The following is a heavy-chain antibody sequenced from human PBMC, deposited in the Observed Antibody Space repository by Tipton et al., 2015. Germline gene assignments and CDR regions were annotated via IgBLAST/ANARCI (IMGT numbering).Heavy chain of an antibody. Sequence: QSGAEVKKPGESLKISCKGSGYSFTTSWIGWVRQMPGKGLEWMGIIYPGDSDTKYNPSFQGHITISADKSITTAYVQWNSLKASDTAMYYCARRAYGDYLFDYWGQGTLVTVSS. V-gene: IGHV5-51*01. CDR3: ARRAYGDYLFDY. CDR1: GYSFTTSW. CDR2: IYPGDSDT. D-gene: IGHD4-17*01. J-gene: IGHJ4*02.